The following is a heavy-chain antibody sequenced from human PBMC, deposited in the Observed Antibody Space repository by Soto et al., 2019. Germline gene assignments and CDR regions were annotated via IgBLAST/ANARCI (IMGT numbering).Heavy chain of an antibody. CDR1: GFTFSSYS. CDR3: ARDYYGDYVDYYYYMDV. D-gene: IGHD4-17*01. Sequence: LSCAASGFTFSSYSMNWVRQAPGKGLEWVSYISSSSSTIYYADSVKGRFTISRDNAKNSLYLQMNSLRAEDTAVYYCARDYYGDYVDYYYYMDVWGKGTTVTVSS. J-gene: IGHJ6*03. CDR2: ISSSSSTI. V-gene: IGHV3-48*01.